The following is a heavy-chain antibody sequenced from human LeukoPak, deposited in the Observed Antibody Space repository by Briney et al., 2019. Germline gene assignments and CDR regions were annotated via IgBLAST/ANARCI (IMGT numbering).Heavy chain of an antibody. Sequence: GGSLRLSCAASGFSFSYFSMNWVRQAPGKGLEWVSYISTGSSSINYADSVKGRFTISTDNAKNSLYLQMNSLRDEDTAVYYCARDLNWGFDYWGQGTLVTVSS. CDR3: ARDLNWGFDY. V-gene: IGHV3-48*02. D-gene: IGHD7-27*01. CDR2: ISTGSSSI. CDR1: GFSFSYFS. J-gene: IGHJ4*02.